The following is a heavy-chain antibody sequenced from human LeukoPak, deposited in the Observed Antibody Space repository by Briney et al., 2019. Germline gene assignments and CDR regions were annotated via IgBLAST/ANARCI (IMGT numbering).Heavy chain of an antibody. V-gene: IGHV1-69*02. Sequence: SVKVSCKASGGTFSSYTISWVRQAPGQGLEWMGRIIPILGIANYAQKFQGRVTITADKSTSTAYMELSSLRSGDTAVYYCADHYYDSSGYYEYFDYWGQGTLVTVSS. D-gene: IGHD3-22*01. CDR1: GGTFSSYT. J-gene: IGHJ4*02. CDR3: ADHYYDSSGYYEYFDY. CDR2: IIPILGIA.